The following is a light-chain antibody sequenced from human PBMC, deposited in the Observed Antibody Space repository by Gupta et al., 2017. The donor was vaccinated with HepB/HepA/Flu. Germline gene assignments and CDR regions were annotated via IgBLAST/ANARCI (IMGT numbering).Light chain of an antibody. CDR2: DAS. J-gene: IGKJ1*01. Sequence: VHMTQSPSSLSASVGDRVTIPCRASQDISHYLAWYQQKPGKVPKLLIYDASVVEGGVPSRFSDSRSGTEFTLTITILQPEDVATYYCHKDDSVPWTFGQGTKMEI. V-gene: IGKV1-27*01. CDR3: HKDDSVPWT. CDR1: QDISHY.